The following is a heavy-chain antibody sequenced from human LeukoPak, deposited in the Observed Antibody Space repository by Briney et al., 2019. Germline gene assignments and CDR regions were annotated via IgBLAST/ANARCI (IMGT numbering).Heavy chain of an antibody. CDR3: ARVVDDYVWGSYRYLDY. Sequence: ASVKVSCKASGYTFTSYDINWVRQATGQGLEWMGWMNPNSGNTGYAQKFQGRVTMTRDTSISTAYMELSRLRSDDTAVYYCARVVDDYVWGSYRYLDYWGQGTLVTVSS. D-gene: IGHD3-16*02. J-gene: IGHJ4*02. CDR1: GYTFTSYD. V-gene: IGHV1-8*01. CDR2: MNPNSGNT.